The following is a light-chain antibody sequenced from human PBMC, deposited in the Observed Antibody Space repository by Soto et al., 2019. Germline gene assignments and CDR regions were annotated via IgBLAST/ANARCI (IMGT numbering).Light chain of an antibody. CDR2: AAS. J-gene: IGKJ4*01. CDR3: QQGYSTPQLT. CDR1: QSISTY. V-gene: IGKV1-39*01. Sequence: DIQMTQSPSSLSASVGDRVTITCRTSQSISTYLNWYQQKAGKAPKRLIYAASSLQSGVPSRFSGGGSGKEFTITISSLPPDDFAISSCQQGYSTPQLTFGGGTTVEI.